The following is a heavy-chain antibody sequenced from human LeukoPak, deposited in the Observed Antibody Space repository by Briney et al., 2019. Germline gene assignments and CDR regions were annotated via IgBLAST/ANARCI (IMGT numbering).Heavy chain of an antibody. D-gene: IGHD3-10*01. Sequence: ASVKVSCKASGYTFTDYYMHWVRQAPGQGLEWMGWINPNSGGTNYAQKFQGRVTMTRDTSISTAYMELSRLRSDDTAVYYCARDSDRRYYFDYWGQGTLVTVSS. CDR1: GYTFTDYY. CDR3: ARDSDRRYYFDY. J-gene: IGHJ4*02. V-gene: IGHV1-2*02. CDR2: INPNSGGT.